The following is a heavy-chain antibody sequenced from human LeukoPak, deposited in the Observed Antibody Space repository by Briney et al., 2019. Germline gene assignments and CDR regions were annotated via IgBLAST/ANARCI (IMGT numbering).Heavy chain of an antibody. Sequence: GGSLRLSCAASGFTFSNYWMTWVRQAPGKGPEWVANIKQGGSEKYYVDSVKGRFTISRDNAKNSLSLQMNSLRAEDTAVYYCARDDEAWYFDLWSRGTLVTVSS. V-gene: IGHV3-7*01. CDR2: IKQGGSEK. CDR1: GFTFSNYW. CDR3: ARDDEAWYFDL. J-gene: IGHJ2*01.